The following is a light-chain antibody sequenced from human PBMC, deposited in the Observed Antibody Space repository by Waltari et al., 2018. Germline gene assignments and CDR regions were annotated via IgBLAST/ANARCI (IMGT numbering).Light chain of an antibody. V-gene: IGKV3-15*01. CDR2: GAS. J-gene: IGKJ1*01. CDR3: QQHNDWPPWT. Sequence: EIIMTQSPATLSLSPGERATLSCRASQNVNSNLAWYQQKPGQAPRLLIYGASIMATGIPARFSGSGSGTQFTLTINSLQSEDSAVYFCQQHNDWPPWTFGQGTKV. CDR1: QNVNSN.